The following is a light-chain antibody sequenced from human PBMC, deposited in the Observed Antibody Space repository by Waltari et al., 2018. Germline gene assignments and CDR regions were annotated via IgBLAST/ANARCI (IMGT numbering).Light chain of an antibody. CDR1: SCSLSTTSY. J-gene: IGLJ3*02. CDR3: ALYMGSGIWV. CDR2: NAN. V-gene: IGLV8-61*01. Sequence: QTVVTQEPSLSVSPGGTVTLTCAFSSCSLSTTSYATWSQQTPGQAPRTLVYNANARSSGVPDRFSGSILGNTAALTITGAQADDESDYYCALYMGSGIWVFGGGTRLTVL.